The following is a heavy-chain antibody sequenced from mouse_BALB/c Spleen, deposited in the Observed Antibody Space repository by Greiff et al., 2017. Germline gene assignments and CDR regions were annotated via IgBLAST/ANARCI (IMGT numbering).Heavy chain of an antibody. CDR1: GFTFSSYG. D-gene: IGHD1-1*01. J-gene: IGHJ4*01. Sequence: DVMLVESGGGLVQPGGSLKLSCAASGFTFSSYGMSWVRQTPDKRLELVATINSNGGSTYYPDSVKGRFTISRDNAKNTLYLQMSSLKSEDTAMYYCASLLRYAMDYWGQGTSVTVSS. CDR2: INSNGGST. V-gene: IGHV5-6-3*01. CDR3: ASLLRYAMDY.